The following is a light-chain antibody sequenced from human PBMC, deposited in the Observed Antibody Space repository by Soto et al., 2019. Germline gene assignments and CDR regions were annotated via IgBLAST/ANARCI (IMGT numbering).Light chain of an antibody. CDR3: QQSYSTPRT. CDR2: AAS. CDR1: QSISSY. Sequence: DIQMTQYPSSLSASVGDRVTITCRASQSISSYLNWYQQKPGKAPKLLIYAASSLQSGVPSRFSGSGSGTDFTLTISSLQPEDFATYYCQQSYSTPRTFGHGTKV. V-gene: IGKV1-39*01. J-gene: IGKJ1*01.